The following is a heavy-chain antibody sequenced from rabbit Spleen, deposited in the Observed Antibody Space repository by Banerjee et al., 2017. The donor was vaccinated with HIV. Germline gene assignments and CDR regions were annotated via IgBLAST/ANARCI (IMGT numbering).Heavy chain of an antibody. J-gene: IGHJ4*01. CDR3: ARTTHNDITGWYYDL. V-gene: IGHV1S45*01. Sequence: QEQLVESGGDLVQPGASLTLTCTASGFSFSTNYMCWARQAPGKGLEWIACIYGGSGDYIYYASWAKGRFTISKTSSTTVTLQMTSLTGADTATYFCARTTHNDITGWYYDLWGPGTLVTVS. D-gene: IGHD4-1*01. CDR2: IYGGSGDYI. CDR1: GFSFSTNY.